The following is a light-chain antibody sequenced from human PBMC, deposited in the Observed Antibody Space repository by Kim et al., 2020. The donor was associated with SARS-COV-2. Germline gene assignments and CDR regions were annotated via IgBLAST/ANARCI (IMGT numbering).Light chain of an antibody. Sequence: QSALTQPASVSGSPGQSITISCTGTSSDVGSYNLVSWYQQHPGKAPKLMIYEGSKRPSGVSNRFSGSKSGNTASPTISGLQAEDEADYYCCSYAGSRVFGGGTQLTVL. J-gene: IGLJ3*02. CDR1: SSDVGSYNL. CDR2: EGS. CDR3: CSYAGSRV. V-gene: IGLV2-23*01.